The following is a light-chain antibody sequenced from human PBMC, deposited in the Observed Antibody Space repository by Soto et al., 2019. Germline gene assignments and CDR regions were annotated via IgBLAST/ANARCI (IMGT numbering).Light chain of an antibody. CDR3: NSYTSSTYRPYV. CDR1: TNDVGGYNY. Sequence: SVLTQPASVSGSPGQSITISCTGTTNDVGGYNYVSWYQQHPGKAPKLLIFEVSSRPSGVSNRFSGSKSGNTASLTISALQAEDEADYFCNSYTSSTYRPYVFGTGTKV. J-gene: IGLJ1*01. V-gene: IGLV2-14*01. CDR2: EVS.